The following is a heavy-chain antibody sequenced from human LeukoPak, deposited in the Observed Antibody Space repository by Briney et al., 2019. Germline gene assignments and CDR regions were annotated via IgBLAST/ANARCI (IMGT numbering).Heavy chain of an antibody. V-gene: IGHV3-30*14. Sequence: GGSLRLSCAASGFTFSSYAMHWVRQAPGKGLEWVAVISYDGSNKYYADSVKGRFTISRDNSKNTVYLQMNSLRAEDTAVYYCARGWVVATGGFDIWGHGTMVSVSS. D-gene: IGHD2-15*01. CDR1: GFTFSSYA. J-gene: IGHJ3*02. CDR3: ARGWVVATGGFDI. CDR2: ISYDGSNK.